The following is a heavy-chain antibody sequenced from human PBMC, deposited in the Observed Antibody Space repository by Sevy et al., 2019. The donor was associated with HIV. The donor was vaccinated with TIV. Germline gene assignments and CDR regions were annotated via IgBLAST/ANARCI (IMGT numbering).Heavy chain of an antibody. CDR1: GFTFSSYA. Sequence: GGSLRLSCAASGFTFSSYAMHWVRQAPGMGLEWVAVISYDGSNKYYADSVKGRFTISRDNSKNTLYLQMNSLRAEDTAVYYCARELMGSSWYGEWDYWGQGTLVTVSS. CDR2: ISYDGSNK. D-gene: IGHD6-13*01. CDR3: ARELMGSSWYGEWDY. V-gene: IGHV3-30-3*01. J-gene: IGHJ4*02.